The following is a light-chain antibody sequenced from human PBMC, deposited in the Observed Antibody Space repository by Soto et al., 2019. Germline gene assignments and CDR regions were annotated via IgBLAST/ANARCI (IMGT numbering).Light chain of an antibody. CDR1: QSVSIY. V-gene: IGKV3-11*01. Sequence: EIVLTQSPATLSLSPGERATLSCRASQSVSIYLAGYQQKPGQAPRLLIYDSSNRAAGIPARFSARGSGTDFTLFISNLEPEDSAVYYCQHRSNWPPITFGQGTRLEIK. CDR2: DSS. CDR3: QHRSNWPPIT. J-gene: IGKJ5*01.